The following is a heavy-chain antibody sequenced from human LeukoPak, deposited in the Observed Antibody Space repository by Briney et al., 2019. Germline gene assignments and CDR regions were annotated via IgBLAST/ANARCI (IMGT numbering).Heavy chain of an antibody. CDR2: IYYSGST. CDR3: ARESMFDSRFSFDY. J-gene: IGHJ4*02. V-gene: IGHV4-30-4*08. D-gene: IGHD3-3*01. CDR1: GGSISSGDYY. Sequence: SETLSLTCTVSGGSISSGDYYWSWIRQPPGKGLEWIGYIYYSGSTYYNPSLKSRVTISVDTSKNQFSLKLSSVTAADTAVYYCARESMFDSRFSFDYWGQGTLVTVSS.